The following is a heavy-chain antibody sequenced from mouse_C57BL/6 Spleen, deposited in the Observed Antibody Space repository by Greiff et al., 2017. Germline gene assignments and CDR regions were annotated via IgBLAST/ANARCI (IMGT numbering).Heavy chain of an antibody. CDR3: ARRGYYDGRPWFAY. J-gene: IGHJ3*01. V-gene: IGHV1-18*01. Sequence: EVKLMESGPELVKPGASVKIPCKASGYTFTDYNMDWVKQSHGKSLEWIGDINPNNGGTIYNQKFKGKATLTVDKSSSTAYMELRSLTSEDTAVYYCARRGYYDGRPWFAYWGQGTLVTVSA. D-gene: IGHD1-1*01. CDR1: GYTFTDYN. CDR2: INPNNGGT.